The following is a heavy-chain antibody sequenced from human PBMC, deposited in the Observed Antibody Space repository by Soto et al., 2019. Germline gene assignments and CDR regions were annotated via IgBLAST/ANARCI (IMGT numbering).Heavy chain of an antibody. Sequence: QLQLQESGPGLVKPSETLSLTCTVSGGSISSSSYYWGWIRQPPGKGLEWIGSISSSGSTYYKPSLKSRVAMSVDTSKNQFSIKLTSVTAADTAVYYCARRNWFSFDCWGQGTLVTVSS. CDR3: ARRNWFSFDC. CDR2: ISSSGST. J-gene: IGHJ4*02. CDR1: GGSISSSSYY. D-gene: IGHD3-9*01. V-gene: IGHV4-39*01.